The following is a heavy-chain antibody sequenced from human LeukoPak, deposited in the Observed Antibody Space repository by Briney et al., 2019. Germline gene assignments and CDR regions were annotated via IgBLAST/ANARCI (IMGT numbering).Heavy chain of an antibody. Sequence: PGASLRLFCAASRFTFSPYAMHWPRHARGKGLEWLSCISCSGDSTYYAKSVKGRFTISRDNSKNTLYLQMNSLRAEDTAVYYCAKGTGSSGWYLPDYWGQGTLVTVSS. CDR2: ISCSGDST. V-gene: IGHV3-23*01. D-gene: IGHD6-19*01. CDR3: AKGTGSSGWYLPDY. CDR1: RFTFSPYA. J-gene: IGHJ4*02.